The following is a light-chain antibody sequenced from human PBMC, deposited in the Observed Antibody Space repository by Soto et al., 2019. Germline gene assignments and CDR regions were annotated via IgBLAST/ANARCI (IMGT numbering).Light chain of an antibody. CDR2: EVS. J-gene: IGLJ1*01. V-gene: IGLV2-14*01. CDR1: SSDVGGYNY. Sequence: QSALTQPASVSGSPGQSITISCTGTSSDVGGYNYVSWYQQHPGKAPKLMIYEVSNRPSGVSNRFSGSKSGNTAYLTISGLQAEDEADYYCSSYTGSSTPYVFGTGTKVTVL. CDR3: SSYTGSSTPYV.